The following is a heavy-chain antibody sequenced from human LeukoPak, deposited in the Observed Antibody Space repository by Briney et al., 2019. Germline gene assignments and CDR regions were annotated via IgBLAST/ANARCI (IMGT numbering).Heavy chain of an antibody. V-gene: IGHV3-53*01. D-gene: IGHD2-2*01. J-gene: IGHJ1*01. CDR3: ARSLGFCSSSNCQEYLQH. CDR1: GFTVSSNY. CDR2: IYRSVST. Sequence: PGGSLRLSCAASGFTVSSNYMSWVRQAPGKGLEWVSVIYRSVSTYYADSVKGRFTISRDNSNNTLYLQMNSLRAEDTAVYYCARSLGFCSSSNCQEYLQHWGQGTPVTVSS.